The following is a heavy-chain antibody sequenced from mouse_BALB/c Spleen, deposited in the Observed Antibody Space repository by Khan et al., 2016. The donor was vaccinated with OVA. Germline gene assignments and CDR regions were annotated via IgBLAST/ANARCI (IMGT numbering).Heavy chain of an antibody. Sequence: QVQLKESGPGLVTPSQSLSITCTVSGFSLPRYNIHWVRQPPGKGLEWLGMIWGGGGSDYNSTLKSRLSISKDNSKSQVILKMNSLQTDDSAMYYCARAYYRYDGYYAMDYGGQGTSVTVSS. V-gene: IGHV2-6-4*01. CDR1: GFSLPRYN. CDR3: ARAYYRYDGYYAMDY. J-gene: IGHJ4*01. CDR2: IWGGGGS. D-gene: IGHD2-14*01.